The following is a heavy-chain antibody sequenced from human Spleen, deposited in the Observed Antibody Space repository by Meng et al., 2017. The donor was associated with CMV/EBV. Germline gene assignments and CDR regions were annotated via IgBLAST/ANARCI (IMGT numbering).Heavy chain of an antibody. Sequence: GYYWSGIRQPPGKGLEWIGEINHSGSTNYNPSLKSRVTISVDTSKNQFSLKLSSVTAADTAVNYWARGRAYYDFWSGYYRGRNWFDPWGQGTLVTVSS. CDR2: INHSGST. CDR1: GYY. V-gene: IGHV4-34*01. CDR3: ARGRAYYDFWSGYYRGRNWFDP. D-gene: IGHD3-3*01. J-gene: IGHJ5*02.